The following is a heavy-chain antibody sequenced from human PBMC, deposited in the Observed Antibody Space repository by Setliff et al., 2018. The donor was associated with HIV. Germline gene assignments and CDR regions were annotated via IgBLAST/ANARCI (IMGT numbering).Heavy chain of an antibody. V-gene: IGHV3-74*01. J-gene: IGHJ6*02. CDR2: INSDGSST. CDR3: VRDITTCWDV. D-gene: IGHD1-20*01. CDR1: GFSSSNYW. Sequence: GGSLRLSCAASGFSSSNYWMHWVRQAPGKGLVWVSRINSDGSSTSYADSVKGRFTISRDNPKNMLYLQMNSLRGEDTAVYYCVRDITTCWDVWGRGTTVTVSS.